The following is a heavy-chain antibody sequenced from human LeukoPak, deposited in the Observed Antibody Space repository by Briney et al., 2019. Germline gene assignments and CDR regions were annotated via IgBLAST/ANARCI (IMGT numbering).Heavy chain of an antibody. CDR3: ARGARGPLYYFDY. J-gene: IGHJ4*02. CDR1: GGTFSNYA. V-gene: IGHV1-69*13. Sequence: SVKVSCKTSGGTFSNYAITWVRQAPGQGLEWMGDIIPIFSTVNYAQKLQGRLTITADESTSTAYMELGSLRSEDTAVYYCARGARGPLYYFDYWGQGTLVTVSS. D-gene: IGHD3-10*01. CDR2: IIPIFSTV.